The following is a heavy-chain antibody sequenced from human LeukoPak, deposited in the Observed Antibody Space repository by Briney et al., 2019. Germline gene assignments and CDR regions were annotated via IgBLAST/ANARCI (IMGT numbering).Heavy chain of an antibody. CDR1: GFTFDNYV. CDR2: ISGSGGRT. CDR3: AKGDCGRDCYYGINY. J-gene: IGHJ4*02. V-gene: IGHV3-23*01. Sequence: GGSLRLSCAASGFTFDNYVMNWVRQAPGKGLEWVSGISGSGGRTYYAVSVKGRFTISRDNSKNTVYLQMNSLRAEDTAVYYCAKGDCGRDCYYGINYWGQGGLVTVSS. D-gene: IGHD2-21*02.